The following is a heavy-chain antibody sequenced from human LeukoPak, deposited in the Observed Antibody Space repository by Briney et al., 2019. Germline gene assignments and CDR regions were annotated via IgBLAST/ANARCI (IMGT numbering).Heavy chain of an antibody. V-gene: IGHV3-30-3*01. CDR3: AKDPSLEWLDMDV. Sequence: PGGALRLSCAASGFTFSSYAMHWVRQAPGRGLEGVAVISYDGSNKYYADSVKGRFTISRDNSKNTLYLQMNSLRAEDTAVYYCAKDPSLEWLDMDVWGKGTTVTVSS. CDR2: ISYDGSNK. CDR1: GFTFSSYA. D-gene: IGHD6-19*01. J-gene: IGHJ6*03.